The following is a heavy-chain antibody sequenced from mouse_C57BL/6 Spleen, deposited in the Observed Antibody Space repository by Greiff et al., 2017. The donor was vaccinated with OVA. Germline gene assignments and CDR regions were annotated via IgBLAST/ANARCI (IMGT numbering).Heavy chain of an antibody. V-gene: IGHV5-17*01. CDR2: ISSGSSTI. Sequence: EVMLVESGGGLVKPGGSLKLSCAASGFTFSDYGMHWVRQAPEKGLEWVAYISSGSSTIYYADTVKGRFTISRDNAKNTLFLNRTSVRLEDTAMYYCASITTVVATDLYFDVWGTGTTVTVSA. CDR3: ASITTVVATDLYFDV. D-gene: IGHD1-1*01. J-gene: IGHJ1*03. CDR1: GFTFSDYG.